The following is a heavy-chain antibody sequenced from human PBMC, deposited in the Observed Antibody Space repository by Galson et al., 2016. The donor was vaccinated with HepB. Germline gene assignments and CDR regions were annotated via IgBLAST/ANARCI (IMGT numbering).Heavy chain of an antibody. Sequence: SLRLSCAASGFSFSSHGMNWVRQAPGKGLEWVSYLGHRTSSIYYADSVKGRFTISRDNAKNSLYLQMSSLRDDDTAVYYCARDNGYSTRGKSYSYLDLWGHGTLVTVSS. J-gene: IGHJ5*02. CDR3: ARDNGYSTRGKSYSYLDL. CDR1: GFSFSSHG. V-gene: IGHV3-48*02. CDR2: LGHRTSSI. D-gene: IGHD2-8*01.